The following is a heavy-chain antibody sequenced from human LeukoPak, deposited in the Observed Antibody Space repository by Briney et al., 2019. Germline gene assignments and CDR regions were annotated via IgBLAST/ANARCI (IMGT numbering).Heavy chain of an antibody. Sequence: SGTLSPTCTVSGGSIISSPYYWVLIRQSPGKGLEWIGTIYHTGKTYYNPSLNSRVTMSLDTSKNQFSLKLLAMTAADTAIYYCVKTRTGGGAFDIWGQGTPVTVSS. V-gene: IGHV4-39*01. CDR2: IYHTGKT. CDR1: GGSIISSPYY. CDR3: VKTRTGGGAFDI. J-gene: IGHJ3*02. D-gene: IGHD7-27*01.